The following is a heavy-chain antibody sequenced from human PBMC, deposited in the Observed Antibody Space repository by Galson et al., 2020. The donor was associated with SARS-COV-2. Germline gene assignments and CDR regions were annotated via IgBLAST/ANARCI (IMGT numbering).Heavy chain of an antibody. CDR3: VKAMRWPQFPTALRD. V-gene: IGHV3-43D*04. CDR2: ISWNGAVT. CDR1: GFTFDDYA. J-gene: IGHJ4*02. D-gene: IGHD3-10*01. Sequence: GGSLRLSCAASGFTFDDYAMHWVRQAPGKGLEWVSLISWNGAVTYYADVVKGRFTISRDNTKHFLYLQMNSLRAEDTALYYCVKAMRWPQFPTALRDWGQGTLVTVSS.